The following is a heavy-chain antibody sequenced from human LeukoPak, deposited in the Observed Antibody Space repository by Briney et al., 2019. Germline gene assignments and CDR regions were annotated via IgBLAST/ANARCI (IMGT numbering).Heavy chain of an antibody. D-gene: IGHD5-24*01. V-gene: IGHV1-69*04. CDR2: IIPILGIA. Sequence: GASVKVSCKASGYTFNSYGITWVRQAPGQGLEWMGRIIPILGIANYAQKFQGRVTITADKSTSTAYMELSSLRSEDTAVYYCARESRDGYNRWIDYWGQGTLVTVSS. J-gene: IGHJ4*02. CDR1: GYTFNSYG. CDR3: ARESRDGYNRWIDY.